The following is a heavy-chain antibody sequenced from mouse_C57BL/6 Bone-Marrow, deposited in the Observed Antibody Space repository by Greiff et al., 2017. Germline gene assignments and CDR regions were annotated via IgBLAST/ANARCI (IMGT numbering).Heavy chain of an antibody. CDR2: IWRGGST. D-gene: IGHD1-1*01. Sequence: QVQLQQSGPGLVQPSQSLSITCTVSGFSLTSYGVHWVRQSPGKGLEWLGVIWRGGSTDYNAAFMSRLSITKDNSKSQVFFKMNSLQAEDTAIDYCAGHYGSSSYWYFDVWGTGTTVTVSS. CDR3: AGHYGSSSYWYFDV. J-gene: IGHJ1*03. CDR1: GFSLTSYG. V-gene: IGHV2-5*01.